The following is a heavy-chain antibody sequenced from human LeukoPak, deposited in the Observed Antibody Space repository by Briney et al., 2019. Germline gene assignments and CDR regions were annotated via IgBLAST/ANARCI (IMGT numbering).Heavy chain of an antibody. CDR3: ARRRGYSYGAGADY. J-gene: IGHJ4*02. CDR2: INPNSGGT. Sequence: ASVKVSCKASGYTFTGYYMHWVRQAPGQGLEWMGWINPNSGGTNYAQKFQGRVTMTRDTSISTAYMELSRLRSDDTAVYYCARRRGYSYGAGADYWGQGTLVTVSS. CDR1: GYTFTGYY. D-gene: IGHD5-18*01. V-gene: IGHV1-2*02.